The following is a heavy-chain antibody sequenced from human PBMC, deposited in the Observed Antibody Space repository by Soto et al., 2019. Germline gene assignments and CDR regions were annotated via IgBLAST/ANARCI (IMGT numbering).Heavy chain of an antibody. D-gene: IGHD2-2*01. CDR3: AKEYCDSSRCFLPDY. V-gene: IGHV1-69*06. J-gene: IGHJ4*02. CDR2: IIPIFGTT. Sequence: SVKVSCKASGGTFSSYAISWVRQAPGQGLEWMGGIIPIFGTTNYAQKFQGRVTITADTSTSTAYMELRSLRSDDTAVYYCAKEYCDSSRCFLPDYWGQGALVTVSS. CDR1: GGTFSSYA.